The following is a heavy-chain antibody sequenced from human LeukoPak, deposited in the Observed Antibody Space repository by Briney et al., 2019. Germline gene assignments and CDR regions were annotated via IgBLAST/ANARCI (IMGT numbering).Heavy chain of an antibody. V-gene: IGHV4-38-2*02. CDR1: GGSISSYY. J-gene: IGHJ4*02. CDR2: IYHSGST. Sequence: SETLSLTCTVSGGSISSYYWSWIRQPPGKGLEWIGSIYHSGSTYYNPSLKSRVTISVDTSKNQFSLKLSSVTAADTAVYYCARDRFGGWYALFDYWGQGTLVTVSS. D-gene: IGHD6-19*01. CDR3: ARDRFGGWYALFDY.